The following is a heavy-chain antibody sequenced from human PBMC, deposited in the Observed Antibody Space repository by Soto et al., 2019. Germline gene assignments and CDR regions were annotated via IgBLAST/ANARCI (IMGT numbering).Heavy chain of an antibody. CDR2: IYWSGDE. V-gene: IGHV2-5*01. D-gene: IGHD6-6*01. Sequence: QGTLKESGPALVKPTQALTLTYSFSGFSLSTSGVGVGWIRQSPGKALEWLALIYWSGDEHYRPSLKSRLSITKDTSRNHIVLIMTNMDPVDTATYYCARGLATLPVFAFDIWGQGTIVTVSS. CDR1: GFSLSTSGVG. J-gene: IGHJ3*02. CDR3: ARGLATLPVFAFDI.